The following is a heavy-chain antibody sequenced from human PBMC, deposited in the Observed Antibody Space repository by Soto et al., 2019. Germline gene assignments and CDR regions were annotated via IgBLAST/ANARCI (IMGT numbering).Heavy chain of an antibody. Sequence: EVQLVESGGGLVQPGGSLKLSCAASGFAFSSYSMNWVRQAPGKRLEWVSYISGSSRTTSYADSVKGRFTISRDTAKKSLFLQMNSLTDEDTAVYYCARSYNDYGCFDDWGQGALVTVSP. CDR3: ARSYNDYGCFDD. J-gene: IGHJ4*02. V-gene: IGHV3-48*02. D-gene: IGHD4-17*01. CDR2: ISGSSRTT. CDR1: GFAFSSYS.